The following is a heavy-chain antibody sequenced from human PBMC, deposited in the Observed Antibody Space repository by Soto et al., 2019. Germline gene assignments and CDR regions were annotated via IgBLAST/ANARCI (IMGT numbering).Heavy chain of an antibody. Sequence: TLSLTCTVSGGSISGYYWSWIRQPPGKRLEWIGYINYSGSTNYNPSLKSRVTISVDTSKKQFSLKLGSVTAADTAVYYCARYFDWPSAFDIWGQGTMVTVSS. CDR2: INYSGST. V-gene: IGHV4-59*01. CDR1: GGSISGYY. J-gene: IGHJ3*02. D-gene: IGHD3-9*01. CDR3: ARYFDWPSAFDI.